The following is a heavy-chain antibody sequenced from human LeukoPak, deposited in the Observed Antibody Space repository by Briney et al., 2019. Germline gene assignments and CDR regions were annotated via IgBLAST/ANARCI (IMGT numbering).Heavy chain of an antibody. J-gene: IGHJ4*02. CDR3: ARASIGDGYNFDY. V-gene: IGHV3-30*04. CDR1: GFIYSSYA. D-gene: IGHD5-24*01. Sequence: GGPLILSCAASGFIYSSYAMLRVRKAPGKALEWVAVISYDGSNKYYADSVKGRFTISRDNSKNTLYLQMNSLRAENTAVYYCARASIGDGYNFDYWGQGTLVTVSS. CDR2: ISYDGSNK.